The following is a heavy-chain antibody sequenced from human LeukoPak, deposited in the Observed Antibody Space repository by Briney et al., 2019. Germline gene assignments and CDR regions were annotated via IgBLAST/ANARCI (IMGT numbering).Heavy chain of an antibody. D-gene: IGHD6-13*01. J-gene: IGHJ5*02. CDR2: IYYSGST. CDR1: GGSISSYY. V-gene: IGHV4-59*01. Sequence: PSETLSLTCTVSGGSISSYYWSWIRQPPGKGLEWIGYIYYSGSTNYNPSLKSRVTISVDTSKNQFSLKLSSVTAADTAVYYCARTGIAAAGTEGFDPWGQGTLVTVSS. CDR3: ARTGIAAAGTEGFDP.